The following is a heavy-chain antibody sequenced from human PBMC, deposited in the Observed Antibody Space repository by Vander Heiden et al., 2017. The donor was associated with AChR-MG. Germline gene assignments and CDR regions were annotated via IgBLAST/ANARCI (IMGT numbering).Heavy chain of an antibody. CDR3: ARVPSSLMTPDY. CDR1: GGSISSSSYY. J-gene: IGHJ4*02. D-gene: IGHD2-8*01. V-gene: IGHV4-39*01. Sequence: QLQLQESGPGLVKPSETLSLTCTVSGGSISSSSYYWGWIRQPPGKGLEWIGSIYYSGSTYYNPSLKSRVTISVDTSKNQFSLKLSSVTAADTAVYYCARVPSSLMTPDYWGQGTLVTVSS. CDR2: IYYSGST.